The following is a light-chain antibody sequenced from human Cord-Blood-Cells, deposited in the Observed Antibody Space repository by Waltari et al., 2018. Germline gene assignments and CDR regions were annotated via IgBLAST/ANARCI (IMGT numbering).Light chain of an antibody. CDR3: MQALQTPLT. J-gene: IGKJ4*01. CDR2: LGS. Sequence: DIVMPQSPLSLPVTPGAPASISCRSSQSLLHSNGCNYLDWYLQKPGQSPQLLIYLGSNRASGVPDRFSGSGSGTDVTLKISRVEAEDVGVYYCMQALQTPLTFGGGTKVEIK. CDR1: QSLLHSNGCNY. V-gene: IGKV2-28*01.